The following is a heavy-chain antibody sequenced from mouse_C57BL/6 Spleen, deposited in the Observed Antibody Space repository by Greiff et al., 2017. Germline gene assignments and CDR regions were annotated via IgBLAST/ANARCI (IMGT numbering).Heavy chain of an antibody. CDR1: GVDFSRYW. D-gene: IGHD1-1*01. Sequence: AASGVDFSRYWMSWVRRAPGKGLEWIGEINPDSSTINYAPSLKDKFIISRDNAKNTLYLQMSKVRSEDTALYYCARPRYYGSSHWYFDVWGTGTTVTVSS. CDR3: ARPRYYGSSHWYFDV. V-gene: IGHV4-1*01. J-gene: IGHJ1*03. CDR2: INPDSSTI.